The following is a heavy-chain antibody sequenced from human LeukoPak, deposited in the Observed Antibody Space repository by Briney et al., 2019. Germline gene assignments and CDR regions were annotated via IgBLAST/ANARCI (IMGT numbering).Heavy chain of an antibody. Sequence: GGSLRLSCAASGFTFSSYDIHWVRQAPGKGLEWVAFIRYDGSNEYYADSVRGRFTISRDNSKNTLYLHMNSLRAEDTAVYFCAKGSKAVLFTRDHYMDVWGKGTTVTISS. CDR2: IRYDGSNE. D-gene: IGHD6-19*01. CDR3: AKGSKAVLFTRDHYMDV. CDR1: GFTFSSYD. V-gene: IGHV3-30*02. J-gene: IGHJ6*03.